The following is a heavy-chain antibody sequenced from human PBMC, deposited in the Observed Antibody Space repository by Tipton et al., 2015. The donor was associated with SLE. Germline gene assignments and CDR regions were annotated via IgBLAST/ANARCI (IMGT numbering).Heavy chain of an antibody. CDR3: AGVACGGYCCYSGCDAFDI. J-gene: IGHJ3*02. CDR1: GGSISSYY. Sequence: TLSLTCTVSGGSISSYYWSWIRQPPGKGLEWIGYIYYSGSTNYNPSLKSRVTISVDTSKNQFSLELSSVTAADTAVYYCAGVACGGYCCYSGCDAFDIWGQVTIFAVSS. CDR2: IYYSGST. D-gene: IGHD2-21*01. V-gene: IGHV4-59*01.